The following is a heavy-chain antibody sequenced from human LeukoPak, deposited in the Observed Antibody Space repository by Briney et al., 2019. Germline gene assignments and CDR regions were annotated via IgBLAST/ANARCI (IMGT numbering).Heavy chain of an antibody. CDR2: ISYDGSNK. CDR3: AKLTPDYDSSGYPQNY. V-gene: IGHV3-30*18. D-gene: IGHD3-22*01. J-gene: IGHJ4*02. Sequence: GGSLRLSCAASGFTFSSYGMHWVRQAPGKGLEWVAVISYDGSNKYYADSVKGRFTISRDNSKNTLYLQMNSLRAEDTAVYYCAKLTPDYDSSGYPQNYWGQGTLVTVSS. CDR1: GFTFSSYG.